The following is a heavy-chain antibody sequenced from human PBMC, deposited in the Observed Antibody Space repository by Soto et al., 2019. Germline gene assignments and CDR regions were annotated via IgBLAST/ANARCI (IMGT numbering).Heavy chain of an antibody. Sequence: QVQLVESGGGVVQPGRSLRLSCAASGFTLSSYVMHWVRQAPGKGLEWVARISYAGNDNYYADSVKGRFTISRDNSKKTLYLQMTSLRGDDTAVYYCARDRQQWLEPAGGALPFWGQGTMVIVSS. J-gene: IGHJ3*01. CDR2: ISYAGNDN. V-gene: IGHV3-30-3*01. CDR3: ARDRQQWLEPAGGALPF. D-gene: IGHD6-19*01. CDR1: GFTLSSYV.